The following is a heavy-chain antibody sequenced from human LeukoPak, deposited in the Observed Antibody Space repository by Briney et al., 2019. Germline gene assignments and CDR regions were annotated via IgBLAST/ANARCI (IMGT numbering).Heavy chain of an antibody. CDR1: GFTFSSYS. J-gene: IGHJ4*02. CDR3: ARIGYGSGRGYFDY. CDR2: ISSSSSTI. D-gene: IGHD3-10*01. Sequence: GGSLRLSCAASGFTFSSYSMNWVRQAPGKGLEWVSYISSSSSTIYYADSVKGRFTISRDNAKNSLDLQMNSLRAEDTVVYYCARIGYGSGRGYFDYWGQGTLVTVSS. V-gene: IGHV3-48*01.